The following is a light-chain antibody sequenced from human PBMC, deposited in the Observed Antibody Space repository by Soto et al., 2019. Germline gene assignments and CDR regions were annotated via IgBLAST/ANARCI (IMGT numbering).Light chain of an antibody. CDR1: QSVSSSY. J-gene: IGKJ3*01. V-gene: IGKV3-20*01. Sequence: EIVLTQSPGTLSLSPGERATLSCRASQSVSSSYLAWYQQKPGQAPRLLIYGASSRATGIPDRFSGSGSGKDFPLTISRLEPEDFAVYYCQQYGSSSFTFGPGTKVDIK. CDR3: QQYGSSSFT. CDR2: GAS.